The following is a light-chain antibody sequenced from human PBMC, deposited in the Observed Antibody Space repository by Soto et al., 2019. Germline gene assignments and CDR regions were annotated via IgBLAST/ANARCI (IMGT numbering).Light chain of an antibody. CDR1: QSHRND. CDR2: YSS. CDR3: QQRRNGAIP. Sequence: VLTQSRVTLSLSPGERPTLCCRASQSHRNDLGCCHQKPGQPPTLLIYYSSNRATGSPARFSGSGSGTGFTLTISSVEPEDVGIYYFQQRRNGAIPVGQGTRLEIK. V-gene: IGKV3-11*01. J-gene: IGKJ5*01.